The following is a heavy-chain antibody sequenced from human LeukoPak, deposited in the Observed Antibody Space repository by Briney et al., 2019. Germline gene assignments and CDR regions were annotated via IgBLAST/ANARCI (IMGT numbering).Heavy chain of an antibody. V-gene: IGHV3-23*01. CDR2: ISGSGGST. CDR3: AKWFDGSGYYRYFQH. J-gene: IGHJ1*01. Sequence: GGSLSLSRAPSGFTLSSYAMSWVRQAPGKGLEWGSAISGSGGSTYYADPVKRRFTISRDNSKNTLYLQMTSLRAEDTAVYYCAKWFDGSGYYRYFQHWGQGTLVTVSS. CDR1: GFTLSSYA. D-gene: IGHD3-3*01.